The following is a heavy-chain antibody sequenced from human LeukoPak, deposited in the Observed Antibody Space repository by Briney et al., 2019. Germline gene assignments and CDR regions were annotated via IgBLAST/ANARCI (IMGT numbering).Heavy chain of an antibody. CDR2: IYYSGST. CDR1: GGSISSISYY. D-gene: IGHD2-21*02. J-gene: IGHJ4*02. CDR3: ARHSTCGGDCYPIDY. Sequence: PSETLSLTCTVSGGSISSISYYWGWIRQPPGKGLEWIGSIYYSGSTYYNPSLKSRVTISVDTSKNQFSLKLSSVTAADTAVYYCARHSTCGGDCYPIDYWGQGTLVAVSS. V-gene: IGHV4-39*01.